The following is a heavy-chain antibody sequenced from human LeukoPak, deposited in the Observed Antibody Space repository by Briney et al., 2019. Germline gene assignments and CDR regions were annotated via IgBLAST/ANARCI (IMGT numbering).Heavy chain of an antibody. CDR3: AKDGPYCGGITYYFRYFDL. D-gene: IGHD2-21*01. J-gene: IGHJ2*01. CDR2: ISNDGSII. V-gene: IGHV3-30*18. CDR1: GFMFSDYG. Sequence: GGSLRLSCAASGFMFSDYGMHWVRQAPGKGLEWVAVISNDGSIIYYADSVKGRFTISRDNSKNTLHLQMNSLRPDDTAVYYCAKDGPYCGGITYYFRYFDLWGRGTLVTVSS.